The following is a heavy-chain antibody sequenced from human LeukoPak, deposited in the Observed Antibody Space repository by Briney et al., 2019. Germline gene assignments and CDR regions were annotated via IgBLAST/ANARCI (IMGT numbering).Heavy chain of an antibody. J-gene: IGHJ4*02. CDR2: IWYDGSNK. CDR3: ARARTYYGPCVDY. Sequence: PGGSLRLSCAASGFTFSSYGMHWVRQAPGKGLEWVAVIWYDGSNKYYADSVKGRFTISRDNSKNTLYLQMNSLRAEDTAVYYCARARTYYGPCVDYWGQGTLVTVSS. V-gene: IGHV3-33*01. D-gene: IGHD3-22*01. CDR1: GFTFSSYG.